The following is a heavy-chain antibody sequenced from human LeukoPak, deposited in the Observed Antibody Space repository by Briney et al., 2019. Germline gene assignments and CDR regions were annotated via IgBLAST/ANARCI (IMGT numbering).Heavy chain of an antibody. V-gene: IGHV3-23*01. CDR2: ISSYGHSHST. D-gene: IGHD3-10*01. CDR1: GFAFSIYA. J-gene: IGHJ4*02. Sequence: PGGSLRLSCAASGFAFSIYAMSWVRQAPGKGLVWVSAISSYGHSHSTYYADSVKGRFTISRDNAKNSLYLQMNSLRVEDTAVYYCAKVAKYYYGSETYYFFEHWGQGTPVTASS. CDR3: AKVAKYYYGSETYYFFEH.